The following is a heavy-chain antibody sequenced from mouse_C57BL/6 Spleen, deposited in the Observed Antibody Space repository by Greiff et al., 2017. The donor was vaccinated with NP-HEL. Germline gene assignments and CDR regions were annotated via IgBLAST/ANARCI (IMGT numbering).Heavy chain of an antibody. CDR1: GFTFSNYW. J-gene: IGHJ2*01. Sequence: EVKLMESGGGLVQPGGSMKLSCVASGFTFSNYWMNWVRQSPEKGLEWVAQIRLKSDNYATHYAESVKGRFTISRDDSKSSVYLQMNNLRAEDTGIYYCTAIYDGYYSFDYWGQGTTLTVSS. CDR2: IRLKSDNYAT. CDR3: TAIYDGYYSFDY. V-gene: IGHV6-3*01. D-gene: IGHD2-3*01.